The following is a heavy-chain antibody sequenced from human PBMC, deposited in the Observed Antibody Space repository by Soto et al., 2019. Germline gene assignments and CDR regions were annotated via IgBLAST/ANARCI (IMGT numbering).Heavy chain of an antibody. CDR2: ISYDGSNK. CDR3: ARSGGGTTRFYYSDH. D-gene: IGHD1-26*01. V-gene: IGHV3-30-3*01. Sequence: QVQLVESGGGVIQPGRSLRLSCAASGFTFSNYSMYWVRQAPGQGLEWVAVISYDGSNKYYADSVKGRFTISRDNSKKTLYLKRNSRRAKEPALNSGARSGGGTTRFYYSDHWGQGTLVTVSS. J-gene: IGHJ4*02. CDR1: GFTFSNYS.